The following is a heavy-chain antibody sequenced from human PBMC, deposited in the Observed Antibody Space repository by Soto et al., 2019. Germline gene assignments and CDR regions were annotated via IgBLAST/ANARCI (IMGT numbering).Heavy chain of an antibody. D-gene: IGHD3-3*01. J-gene: IGHJ6*02. Sequence: QVQLVQSGAEVKKPGSSVKVSCKASGGTFSSYAISWVRQAPGQGLEWMGGIIPIFGTANYAQKFQGRVTITADESTSTAYMELSSLRSEDTAVYYCARGIITIFGVVILHGYYGMDVWGQGTTVTVSS. CDR2: IIPIFGTA. CDR3: ARGIITIFGVVILHGYYGMDV. V-gene: IGHV1-69*01. CDR1: GGTFSSYA.